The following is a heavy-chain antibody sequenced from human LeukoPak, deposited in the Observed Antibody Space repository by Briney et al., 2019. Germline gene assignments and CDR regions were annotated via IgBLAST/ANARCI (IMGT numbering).Heavy chain of an antibody. CDR3: TRDLAAVPGPRMDV. J-gene: IGHJ6*02. V-gene: IGHV3-7*03. CDR1: GFTFSSYA. CDR2: INPDGSER. D-gene: IGHD6-19*01. Sequence: GGSLRLSCAASGFTFSSYAMSWVRQAPGKGLEWVALINPDGSERYYVDSVKGRFTISRDNAKNSLYLQMDSLRDDDTAMYFCTRDLAAVPGPRMDVWGQGTTVTVSS.